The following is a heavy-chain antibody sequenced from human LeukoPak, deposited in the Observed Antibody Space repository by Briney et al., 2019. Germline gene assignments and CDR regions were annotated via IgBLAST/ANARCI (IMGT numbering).Heavy chain of an antibody. V-gene: IGHV4-61*02. CDR2: IYTSGST. CDR1: GGSISSGSYY. J-gene: IGHJ4*02. CDR3: ARSRVGATFDY. D-gene: IGHD1-26*01. Sequence: SETLSLTCTVSGGSISSGSYYWSWIRQPAGKGLEWIGRIYTSGSTNYNPSLKRRVTISVDTSKNQFSLKLSSATAADTAVYYCARSRVGATFDYWGQGTLVPVSS.